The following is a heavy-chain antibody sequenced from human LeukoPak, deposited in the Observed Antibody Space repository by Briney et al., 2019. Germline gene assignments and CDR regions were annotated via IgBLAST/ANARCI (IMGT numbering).Heavy chain of an antibody. CDR1: GYTFTRYY. Sequence: ASVTVSCKASGYTFTRYYMHWVRQAPGQGLEWMGWINPNSGGTSYAQKFQGRVTMTRDTSISKAYMELSRLRSDDTAVDYCARDYDRQGTGTTRVDPWGQGTLVTVSS. CDR2: INPNSGGT. J-gene: IGHJ5*02. CDR3: ARDYDRQGTGTTRVDP. D-gene: IGHD1-1*01. V-gene: IGHV1-2*02.